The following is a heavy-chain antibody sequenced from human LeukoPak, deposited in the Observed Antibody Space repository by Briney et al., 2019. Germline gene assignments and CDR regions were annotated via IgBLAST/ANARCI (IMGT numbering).Heavy chain of an antibody. CDR3: AREEDFWSGRPFSPDY. CDR1: GFTFSSYA. Sequence: GGSLRLSCAASGFTFSSYAMSWVRQAPEKGLEWVSVISGSGGSTYYTASVKGRFTISRDNSKKTLYLQMNSLRAEDTALYYCAREEDFWSGRPFSPDYWGQGTLVSVSS. V-gene: IGHV3-23*01. CDR2: ISGSGGST. J-gene: IGHJ4*02. D-gene: IGHD3-3*01.